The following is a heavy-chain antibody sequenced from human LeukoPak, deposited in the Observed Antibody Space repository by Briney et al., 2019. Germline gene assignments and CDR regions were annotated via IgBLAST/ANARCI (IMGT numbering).Heavy chain of an antibody. CDR1: GFTFDDYA. CDR3: ARGHIGMDV. J-gene: IGHJ6*04. Sequence: PGGSLRLSCAASGFTFDDYAMHWVRQAPGKGLEWVSGISWNSGSIGYADSVKGRFTISRDNAKNSLDLLMNRLRAEDTAVYYCARGHIGMDVWGKGTTVTVSS. D-gene: IGHD5-12*01. V-gene: IGHV3-9*01. CDR2: ISWNSGSI.